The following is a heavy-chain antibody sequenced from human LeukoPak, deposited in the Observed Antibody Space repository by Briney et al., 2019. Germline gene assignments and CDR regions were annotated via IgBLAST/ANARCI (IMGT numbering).Heavy chain of an antibody. Sequence: ASVKVSCKTSGYTFSAFYIHWVRQATGQGLEWMGWMNANSGNTGYAQKFQGRVTMTRNTSISTAYMELSSLRSEDTAVYYCARVPLGGNDDNWFDPWGQGTLVTVSS. CDR2: MNANSGNT. D-gene: IGHD1-1*01. CDR3: ARVPLGGNDDNWFDP. J-gene: IGHJ5*02. V-gene: IGHV1-8*02. CDR1: GYTFSAFY.